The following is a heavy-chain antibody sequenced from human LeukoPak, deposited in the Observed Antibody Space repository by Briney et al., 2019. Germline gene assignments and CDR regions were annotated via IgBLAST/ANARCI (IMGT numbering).Heavy chain of an antibody. D-gene: IGHD3-16*02. Sequence: SETLSLTCAVYGGSFSGYYWSWIRQPPGKGLEWIGEINHSGSTNYNPSLKSRVTISVDTSKNQFSPKLSSVTAADTAVYYCAGNGYYDYVWGSYRRKTFDYWGQGTLVTVSS. CDR2: INHSGST. CDR3: AGNGYYDYVWGSYRRKTFDY. V-gene: IGHV4-34*01. J-gene: IGHJ4*02. CDR1: GGSFSGYY.